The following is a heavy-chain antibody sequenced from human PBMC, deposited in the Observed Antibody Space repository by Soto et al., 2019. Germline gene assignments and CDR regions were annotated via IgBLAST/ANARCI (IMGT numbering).Heavy chain of an antibody. V-gene: IGHV3-30-3*01. CDR1: GFSFRTYA. Sequence: QVQLVESGGGVVQPGRSLRLSCAASGFSFRTYAMHWVRQVPGKGLEWVAFISDDGHNKDYADSVKGRFTISRDNSKNTLYVQMKSLRAEDTAVYYCARGGDFAPRQDYWGQGTLVTVTS. CDR3: ARGGDFAPRQDY. CDR2: ISDDGHNK. J-gene: IGHJ4*02.